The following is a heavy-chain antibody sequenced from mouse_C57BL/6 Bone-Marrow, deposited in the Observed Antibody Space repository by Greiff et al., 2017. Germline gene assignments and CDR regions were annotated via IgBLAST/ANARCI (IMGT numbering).Heavy chain of an antibody. CDR1: GFSLTSYG. CDR2: IWRGGST. V-gene: IGHV2-5*01. J-gene: IGHJ3*01. Sequence: QVQLKQSGPGLVQPSQSLSITCTVSGFSLTSYGVHWVRQSPGKGLEWLGVIWRGGSTDYNAAFMSRLSITKDNSKSQVFFKMNSLQADDTAIYYCAKRGPSYYYGSSYDRAYWGQGTLVTVSA. CDR3: AKRGPSYYYGSSYDRAY. D-gene: IGHD1-1*01.